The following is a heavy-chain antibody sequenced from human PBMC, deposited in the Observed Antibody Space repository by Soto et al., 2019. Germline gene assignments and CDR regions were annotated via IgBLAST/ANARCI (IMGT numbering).Heavy chain of an antibody. J-gene: IGHJ6*02. CDR1: GFSLDTYG. V-gene: IGHV3-30-3*01. CDR3: ARVTPGNNLYYFSGLDF. Sequence: QTGGSLRLSCVASGFSLDTYGIHWVRQAPGKGLQWVALISYEGSNTYYADSVRGRFTISRDNSKNTLYLQMNTLRPGDTGVYYCARVTPGNNLYYFSGLDFWGQGTSVTVSS. CDR2: ISYEGSNT. D-gene: IGHD1-1*01.